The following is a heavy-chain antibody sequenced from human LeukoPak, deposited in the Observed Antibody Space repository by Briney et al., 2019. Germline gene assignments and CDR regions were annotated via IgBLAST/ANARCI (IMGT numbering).Heavy chain of an antibody. Sequence: GASVKVSCKASGGTFSSYAISWVRQAPGQGLEWMGRIIPIFGTANYAQKLQGRVTMTTDTSTSTAYMELRSLRSDDTAVYYCARAGVLEWSNWFDPWGQGTLVTVSS. D-gene: IGHD3-3*01. CDR3: ARAGVLEWSNWFDP. V-gene: IGHV1-69*05. CDR1: GGTFSSYA. J-gene: IGHJ5*02. CDR2: IIPIFGTA.